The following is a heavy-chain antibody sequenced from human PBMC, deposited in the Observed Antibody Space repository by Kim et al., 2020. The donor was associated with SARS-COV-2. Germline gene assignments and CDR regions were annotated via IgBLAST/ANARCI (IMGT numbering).Heavy chain of an antibody. D-gene: IGHD6-25*01. Sequence: SETLSLTCTVSGDSIRSTGYYWAWIRQPPEKGLEWIASIYYDGSTYYNPSLKSRITISIDTSKNQFSLKLSSVTAADMGVYFCARANPGATRGPDPWGQG. CDR2: IYYDGST. CDR1: GDSIRSTGYY. J-gene: IGHJ5*02. V-gene: IGHV4-39*07. CDR3: ARANPGATRGPDP.